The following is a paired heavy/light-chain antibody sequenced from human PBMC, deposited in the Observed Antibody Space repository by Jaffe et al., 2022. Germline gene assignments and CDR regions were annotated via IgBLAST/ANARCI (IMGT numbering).Heavy chain of an antibody. CDR3: AKAKDRGYDFEPFFDS. CDR1: GFTFSDYA. CDR2: IRPAGGNT. Sequence: EVQLLESGGGLVQPGGSLRLSCAASGFTFSDYAMTWARQAPGKGLDWVSHIRPAGGNTFYADSVKARFTISRDNSRNTLFLQMSSLRAEDTAVYYCAKAKDRGYDFEPFFDSWGQGILVTVSS. D-gene: IGHD5-12*01. J-gene: IGHJ4*02. V-gene: IGHV3-23*01.
Light chain of an antibody. J-gene: IGKJ4*01. CDR2: DAS. CDR3: QQRSLWPLT. V-gene: IGKV3-11*01. CDR1: QNIGNY. Sequence: EIVLTQSPATLSLSPGERATLSCRASQNIGNYLGWYQQKPGQPPRLLIYDASNRGTGIPDRFSGSGSGTDFTLSISSLEPEDFAVYYCQQRSLWPLTFGGGSKVEIK.